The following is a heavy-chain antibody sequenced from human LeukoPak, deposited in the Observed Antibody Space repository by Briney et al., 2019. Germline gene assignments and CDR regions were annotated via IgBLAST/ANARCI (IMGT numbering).Heavy chain of an antibody. CDR1: GGSISSYY. CDR3: ARGTYYYDSSGYLSDAFDI. J-gene: IGHJ3*02. Sequence: SETLSLTCTVSGGSISSYYWSWIRQPAGKGLEWIGRIYTSGSTNYNPSLKSRVTMSVDTSKNQFSLKLSSVTAADTAVYYCARGTYYYDSSGYLSDAFDIWGQGTMVAVSS. V-gene: IGHV4-4*07. D-gene: IGHD3-22*01. CDR2: IYTSGST.